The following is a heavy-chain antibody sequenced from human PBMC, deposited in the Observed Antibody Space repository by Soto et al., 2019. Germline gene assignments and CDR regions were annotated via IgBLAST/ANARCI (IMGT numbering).Heavy chain of an antibody. CDR2: IVPMFGTA. Sequence: QVQLVQSGAEVKKPGSSVNVSCKTSGGTFGNTAVTWVRQAPGQGLEWMGGIVPMFGTANYAQKFQGRVTITVDESTNTAYMELRSLRSDDTAVYYCARDGDPGYTFWSGPLGGGRFDPWGQGTLVTVSS. CDR3: ARDGDPGYTFWSGPLGGGRFDP. D-gene: IGHD3-3*01. V-gene: IGHV1-69*12. J-gene: IGHJ5*02. CDR1: GGTFGNTA.